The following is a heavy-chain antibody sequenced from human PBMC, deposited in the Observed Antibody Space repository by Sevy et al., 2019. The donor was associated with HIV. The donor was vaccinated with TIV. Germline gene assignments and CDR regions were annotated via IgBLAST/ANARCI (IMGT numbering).Heavy chain of an antibody. CDR2: IKGDGSST. D-gene: IGHD1-26*01. CDR3: ARDRSGSYHGSDNWFDP. V-gene: IGHV3-74*01. CDR1: GFTFSSYW. J-gene: IGHJ5*02. Sequence: GGSLRLSCAASGFTFSSYWMHWVRQVPGKGLVWVSRIKGDGSSTSYADSVKGRFTISRDNAKNTLYLQMHSRRAEDTAVYYCARDRSGSYHGSDNWFDPWGQGTLVTVSS.